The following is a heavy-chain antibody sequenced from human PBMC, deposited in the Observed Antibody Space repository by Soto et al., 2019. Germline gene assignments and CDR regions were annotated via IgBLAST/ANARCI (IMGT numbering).Heavy chain of an antibody. CDR3: AKHPGRYGRPNYYFDY. Sequence: QVQLVESGGGVVQPGRSLSLSCAASGFTFSSYAMHWVRQAPGKGLEWVAVISYDGSNKYYADSVKGRFTISRDNSKNTLYLQMNSLRPEDTAVYYCAKHPGRYGRPNYYFDYWGQGTLVTVSS. V-gene: IGHV3-30*18. CDR2: ISYDGSNK. J-gene: IGHJ4*02. CDR1: GFTFSSYA. D-gene: IGHD1-26*01.